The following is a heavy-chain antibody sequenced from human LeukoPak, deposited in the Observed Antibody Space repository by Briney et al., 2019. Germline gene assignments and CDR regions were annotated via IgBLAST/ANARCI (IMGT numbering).Heavy chain of an antibody. J-gene: IGHJ4*02. Sequence: SGPTLVNPTQTLTLTCTFSGFSLSTSGMCVSWIRQPPGKTLEWLARIDWDDDKYYSTSLKTRLTISKDTSKNQVVLTMTNMDPVDTATYYCARIRPYSGSFSMFDYWGQGTLVTVSS. V-gene: IGHV2-70*11. CDR2: IDWDDDK. D-gene: IGHD1-26*01. CDR1: GFSLSTSGMC. CDR3: ARIRPYSGSFSMFDY.